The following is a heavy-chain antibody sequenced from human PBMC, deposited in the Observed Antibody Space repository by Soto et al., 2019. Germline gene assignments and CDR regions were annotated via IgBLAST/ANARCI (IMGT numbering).Heavy chain of an antibody. CDR2: FSGSGGST. Sequence: PGGSLRLSCAASGFTFSSYAMSWVRQAPGKGLEWVSAFSGSGGSTYYADSVKGRFTISRDNSKNTLYLQMNSLRAEDTAVYYCAKEGPSYCSGGSCYWDYYYGMDVWGQGTTVTVSS. CDR3: AKEGPSYCSGGSCYWDYYYGMDV. D-gene: IGHD2-15*01. V-gene: IGHV3-23*01. J-gene: IGHJ6*02. CDR1: GFTFSSYA.